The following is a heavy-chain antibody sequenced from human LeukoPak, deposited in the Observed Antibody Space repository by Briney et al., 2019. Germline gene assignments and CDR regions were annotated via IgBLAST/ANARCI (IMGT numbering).Heavy chain of an antibody. V-gene: IGHV4-59*12. D-gene: IGHD2-15*01. J-gene: IGHJ4*02. Sequence: SETLSLTCTVSGGSISNYYWNWIRQPPGKGLEWIGYIYYSGSTYYNPSLKSRVTMSVDTSKNQFSLKLSSVTAADTAVYYCARERGYCSGGSCYHQLGDYWGQGTLVTVSS. CDR3: ARERGYCSGGSCYHQLGDY. CDR1: GGSISNYY. CDR2: IYYSGST.